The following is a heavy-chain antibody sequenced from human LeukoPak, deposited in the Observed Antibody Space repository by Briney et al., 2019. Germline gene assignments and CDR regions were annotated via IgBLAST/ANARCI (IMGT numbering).Heavy chain of an antibody. J-gene: IGHJ4*02. CDR1: GYSISSGYY. D-gene: IGHD6-13*01. Sequence: SETLSLTCVVSGYSISSGYYWGWIRQPPGKGLEWIGSIYHSGSTYYNPSLKSRVTISVDASKNRFSLNMSSVTAADTAVYYCARVSAAAASDYWGQGTLVTVSS. CDR2: IYHSGST. CDR3: ARVSAAAASDY. V-gene: IGHV4-38-2*01.